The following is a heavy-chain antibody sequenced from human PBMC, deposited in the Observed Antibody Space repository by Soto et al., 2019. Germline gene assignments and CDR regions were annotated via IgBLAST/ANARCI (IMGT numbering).Heavy chain of an antibody. Sequence: QLQLQESGPGLVKPSETLSLTCTVSGGSISSSSYYWGWIRQPPGKGLEWIGSIYYSGSTYYNPSLKSRVTTSVDTSKNQFSLQLSSVTAADTAVYYCGRGYGDYLPIDYWGQGTLVTVSS. V-gene: IGHV4-39*01. CDR1: GGSISSSSYY. CDR3: GRGYGDYLPIDY. J-gene: IGHJ4*02. D-gene: IGHD4-17*01. CDR2: IYYSGST.